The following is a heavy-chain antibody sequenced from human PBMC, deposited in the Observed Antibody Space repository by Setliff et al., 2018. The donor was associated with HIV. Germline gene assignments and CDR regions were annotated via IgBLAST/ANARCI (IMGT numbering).Heavy chain of an antibody. V-gene: IGHV4-34*01. Sequence: SETLSLTCTVYGGSFSGYYWSWIRQPPGKGLEWIGEINHSGSTNYNPSLKSRVTISVDTSKNQFSLKLSSVTAADTAVYYCARDRRITMVRGVMNYYYMDVWGKGTTVTVSS. D-gene: IGHD3-10*01. CDR2: INHSGST. CDR3: ARDRRITMVRGVMNYYYMDV. CDR1: GGSFSGYY. J-gene: IGHJ6*03.